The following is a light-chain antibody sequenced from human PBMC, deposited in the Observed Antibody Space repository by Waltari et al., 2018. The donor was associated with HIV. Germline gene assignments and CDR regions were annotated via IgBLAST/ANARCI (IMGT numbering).Light chain of an antibody. CDR3: NSRDTSGNHLEV. V-gene: IGLV3-19*01. CDR2: GKN. Sequence: SSELTQDPAVSVALGQTVRITCQGDSLRSHYASWYQQKSGQAPVLLIYGKNNRPSGIPDRFSGSSSGNTASLTITGAQAEDEADYYCNSRDTSGNHLEVFGTGTKVTVL. CDR1: SLRSHY. J-gene: IGLJ1*01.